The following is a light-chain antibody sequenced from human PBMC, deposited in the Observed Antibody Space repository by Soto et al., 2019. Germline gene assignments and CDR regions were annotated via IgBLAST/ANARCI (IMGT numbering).Light chain of an antibody. V-gene: IGLV2-11*01. CDR2: DVT. CDR3: CSYAGSRVV. Sequence: QSALTQPRSVSGSPGQSVTISCTGTSSDVCGYNSVSWYQHHPGKAPKLMIYDVTKRPSGVPDRFSGSKSGNTASLTISGLQAEDEADYYCCSYAGSRVVFGGGPKLTVL. J-gene: IGLJ2*01. CDR1: SSDVCGYNS.